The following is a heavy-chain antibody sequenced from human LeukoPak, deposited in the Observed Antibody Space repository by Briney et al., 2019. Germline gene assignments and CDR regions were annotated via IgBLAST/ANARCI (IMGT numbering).Heavy chain of an antibody. V-gene: IGHV3-23*01. CDR2: ISGSGGST. J-gene: IGHJ4*02. D-gene: IGHD3-10*01. CDR1: GFAFSNYA. Sequence: GGSLRLSCAASGFAFSNYAMTWVRQAPGKGLDWVSEISGSGGSTYYADSVKGRFTISRDNSKNKLYLQMNSLRAEDTAVYYCARELFDFDYWGQGTLVTVSS. CDR3: ARELFDFDY.